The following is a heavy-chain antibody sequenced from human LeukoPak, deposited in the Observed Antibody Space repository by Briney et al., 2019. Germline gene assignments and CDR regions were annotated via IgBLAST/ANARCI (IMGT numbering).Heavy chain of an antibody. CDR1: GFSFTDYW. V-gene: IGHV3-7*01. CDR3: ASRGLTRYYFPF. Sequence: GGSLRLSCAVSGFSFTDYWMSWVRQAPGKGLEWEANIKQDGSEKYYVDSVKGRFTISRDDAKSSLSLQMNSLRAEDTAVYYCASRGLTRYYFPFWGQGTLVTVSS. D-gene: IGHD3-10*01. J-gene: IGHJ4*02. CDR2: IKQDGSEK.